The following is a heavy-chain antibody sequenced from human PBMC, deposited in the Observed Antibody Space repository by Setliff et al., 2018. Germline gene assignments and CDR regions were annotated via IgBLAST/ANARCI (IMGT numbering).Heavy chain of an antibody. CDR1: GFTFRDYS. J-gene: IGHJ4*02. CDR2: ISSSGSTT. Sequence: LSLSCATSGFTFRDYSLTWVRQAPGKGLEWVSYISSSGSTTYYADSVKGRFTISRDNAKNSVYLQMNSLRADDTAVYFCARIFLYGTSWYFDNWGQGTLVTVSS. D-gene: IGHD3-3*01. V-gene: IGHV3-11*01. CDR3: ARIFLYGTSWYFDN.